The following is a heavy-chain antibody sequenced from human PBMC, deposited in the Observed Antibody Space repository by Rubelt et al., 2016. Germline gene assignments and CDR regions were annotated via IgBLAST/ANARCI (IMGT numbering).Heavy chain of an antibody. D-gene: IGHD6-25*01. CDR1: GGSISSSSYY. J-gene: IGHJ4*02. CDR3: ARSAAAAAGNFDY. CDR2: IYYSGST. V-gene: IGHV4-39*07. Sequence: QLQLQESGPGLVKPSETLSLTCTVSGGSISSSSYYWGWIRQPPGKGLEWIGSIYYSGSTYYNPSLKSRVTISVDTSKNQFSLKLSAVTAADTAVYYCARSAAAAAGNFDYWGQGTLVTVSS.